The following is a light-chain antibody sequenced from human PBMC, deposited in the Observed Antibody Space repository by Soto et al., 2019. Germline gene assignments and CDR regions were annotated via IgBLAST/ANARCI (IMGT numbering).Light chain of an antibody. CDR1: QGVSTW. Sequence: DIQMTQSPSSVSASVGDRVTITCRASQGVSTWLAWYQQKPGKAPNLLIDTASSLQGGVPSRFSGSGSGTDFTLSISSLQPEDFAYYYCHQTSTIPLTFGGGTKVEI. J-gene: IGKJ4*01. CDR3: HQTSTIPLT. V-gene: IGKV1D-12*01. CDR2: TAS.